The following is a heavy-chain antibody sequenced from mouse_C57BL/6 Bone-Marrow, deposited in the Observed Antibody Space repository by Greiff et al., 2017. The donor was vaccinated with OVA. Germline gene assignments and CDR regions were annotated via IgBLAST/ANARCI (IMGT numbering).Heavy chain of an antibody. CDR1: GFTFSDYG. V-gene: IGHV5-17*01. J-gene: IGHJ2*01. CDR3: ARGSGNYPDY. Sequence: EVNVVESGGGLVKPGGSLKLSCAASGFTFSDYGMHWVRQAPEKGLEWVAYISSGSSTIYYADTVKGRFTISRDNAKNTLFLQMTSLRSEDTAMYYCARGSGNYPDYWGQGTTLTVSS. CDR2: ISSGSSTI. D-gene: IGHD1-1*01.